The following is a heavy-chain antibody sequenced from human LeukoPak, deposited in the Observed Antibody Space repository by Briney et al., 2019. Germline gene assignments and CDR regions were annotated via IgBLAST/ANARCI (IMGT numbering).Heavy chain of an antibody. CDR1: GLTFSNYG. J-gene: IGHJ4*02. Sequence: GGSLRLSCAASGLTFSNYGMHWVRQAPGKGLEWVAVIWYDGTNKYYADSVKGRFTISRDTSKNTLYLQMNSLRGEDTAVYYCARNGYTSGWYRNWGQGTLVTVSS. CDR2: IWYDGTNK. D-gene: IGHD6-19*01. CDR3: ARNGYTSGWYRN. V-gene: IGHV3-33*01.